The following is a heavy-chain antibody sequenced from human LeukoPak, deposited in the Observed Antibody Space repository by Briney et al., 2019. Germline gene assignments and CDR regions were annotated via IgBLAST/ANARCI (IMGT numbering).Heavy chain of an antibody. CDR2: MNPNSGNT. Sequence: ASVKVSCKASGYTFTSYDINWVRQATGQGLEWMGWMNPNSGNTGYAQKFQGRVTMTRNTSISTAYMELSRLRSDDTAVYYCARVFGRQLPDYWGQGTLVTVSS. J-gene: IGHJ4*02. D-gene: IGHD1-26*01. CDR1: GYTFTSYD. V-gene: IGHV1-8*01. CDR3: ARVFGRQLPDY.